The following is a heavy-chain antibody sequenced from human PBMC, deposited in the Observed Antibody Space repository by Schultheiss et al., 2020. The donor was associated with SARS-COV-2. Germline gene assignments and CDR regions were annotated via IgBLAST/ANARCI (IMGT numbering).Heavy chain of an antibody. Sequence: GGSLRLSCAASGFTVSSNYMSWVRQAPGKGLEWVSVIYSGGSTYYADSVKGRFTISRDNSKNTLYLQMNSLRAEDTAVYYCAKLTIFGPFDYWGQGTLVTVSS. CDR1: GFTVSSNY. CDR3: AKLTIFGPFDY. D-gene: IGHD3-3*01. J-gene: IGHJ4*02. CDR2: IYSGGST. V-gene: IGHV3-66*01.